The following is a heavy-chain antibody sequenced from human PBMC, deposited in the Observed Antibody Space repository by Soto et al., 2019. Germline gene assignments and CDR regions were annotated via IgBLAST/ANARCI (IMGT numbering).Heavy chain of an antibody. V-gene: IGHV1-46*01. J-gene: IGHJ3*02. CDR2: VNPSSGST. Sequence: ASVKVSCKASGYSFTTYNIHWVRQAPGPGLEWMGAVNPSSGSTSYAQKFQGRVTLTRDTSTSTVYMGLSSLRSEDTAVYYCATIPLRYDSSGYYYVPFGAFDIWGQGTMVTVSS. CDR1: GYSFTTYN. D-gene: IGHD3-22*01. CDR3: ATIPLRYDSSGYYYVPFGAFDI.